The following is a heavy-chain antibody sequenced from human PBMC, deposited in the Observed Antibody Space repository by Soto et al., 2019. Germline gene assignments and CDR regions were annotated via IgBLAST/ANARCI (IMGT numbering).Heavy chain of an antibody. CDR2: IIPIFGTA. CDR3: STLAARRDFDY. V-gene: IGHV1-69*01. D-gene: IGHD6-6*01. CDR1: GGTFSSYG. Sequence: QVQLVQSGAEVKKPGSSVKVSCKASGGTFSSYGISWVRQSPGQGLEWMGGIIPIFGTANYAQKLQGRVTITADESTSTAYMELSRLRSEDTAVYYCSTLAARRDFDYWGQGTLVTVSS. J-gene: IGHJ4*02.